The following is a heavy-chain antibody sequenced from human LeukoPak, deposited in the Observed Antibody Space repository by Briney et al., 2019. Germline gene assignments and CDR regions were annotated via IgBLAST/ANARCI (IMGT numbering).Heavy chain of an antibody. CDR3: ARAGYKNGYDY. D-gene: IGHD5-24*01. J-gene: IGHJ4*02. CDR1: AFTFSGHW. CDR2: INTDGSGT. Sequence: GRSLRLSCAPSAFTFSGHWMRSGRQGPGKGLMGVSRINTDGSGTTYADSVKGRFTISRDNAKDTLYLQMNSLTAEDTAVYYCARAGYKNGYDYWGQGTLVIVSS. V-gene: IGHV3-74*01.